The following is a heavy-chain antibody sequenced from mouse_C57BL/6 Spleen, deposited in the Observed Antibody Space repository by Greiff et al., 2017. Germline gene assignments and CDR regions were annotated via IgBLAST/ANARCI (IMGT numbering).Heavy chain of an antibody. Sequence: LQQPGAELVRPGSSVKLSCKASGYTFTSYWMHWVKQRPIQGLEWIGNIDPSDSETHYNQKFKDKATLTVDKSSSTAYMQLSSLTSEDSAVYYCARGGRYYGSSPSYAMDYWGQGTSVTVSS. CDR3: ARGGRYYGSSPSYAMDY. CDR1: GYTFTSYW. V-gene: IGHV1-52*01. CDR2: IDPSDSET. D-gene: IGHD1-1*01. J-gene: IGHJ4*01.